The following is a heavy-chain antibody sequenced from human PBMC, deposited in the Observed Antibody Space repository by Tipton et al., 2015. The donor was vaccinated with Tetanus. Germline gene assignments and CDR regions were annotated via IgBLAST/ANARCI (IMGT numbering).Heavy chain of an antibody. CDR1: GGTFTNYA. CDR3: ARAPNRIPRSYDN. Sequence: QSGAEVKKPGSSVKVSCKASGGTFTNYALSWVRQAPGQGLEWVGGITPIFGTTNSAPKFQGRVTISADESTNTAYMELSSLRSEDSSVYYCARAPNRIPRSYDNGGKGPQITVSS. V-gene: IGHV1-69*01. D-gene: IGHD1-14*01. CDR2: ITPIFGTT. J-gene: IGHJ4*02.